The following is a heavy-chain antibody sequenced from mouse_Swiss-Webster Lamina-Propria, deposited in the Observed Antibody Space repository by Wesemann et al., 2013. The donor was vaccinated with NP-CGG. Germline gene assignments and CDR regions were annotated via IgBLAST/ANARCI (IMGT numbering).Heavy chain of an antibody. J-gene: IGHJ2*01. D-gene: IGHD1-1*01. CDR3: ARHLYGSLDY. Sequence: LELVAAINSNGGSTYYPDTVKGRFTISRDNAKNTLYLQMSSLKSEDTALYYCARHLYGSLDYWGQGTTLTVSS. V-gene: IGHV5-6-2*01. CDR2: INSNGGST.